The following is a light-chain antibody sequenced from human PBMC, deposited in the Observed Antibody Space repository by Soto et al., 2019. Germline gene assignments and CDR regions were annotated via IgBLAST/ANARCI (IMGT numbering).Light chain of an antibody. CDR3: QQYSDLPMT. CDR1: QSVSNNY. CDR2: GAS. V-gene: IGKV3-20*01. Sequence: EIVFTQSPGTLSLSPGERATLSCRASQSVSNNYLAWYQQKPGQAPRLLIYGASRRATGIPDRFSGSASGTDFTLTISRLEPEDFAVYFCQQYSDLPMTFGQGTRLEIK. J-gene: IGKJ5*01.